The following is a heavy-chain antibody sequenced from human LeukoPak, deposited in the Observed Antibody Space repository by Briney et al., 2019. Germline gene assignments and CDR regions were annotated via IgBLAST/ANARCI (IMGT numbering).Heavy chain of an antibody. CDR3: ASGVIVRGVRRSGDY. CDR1: GGSFSGYY. Sequence: SETLPLSCAVDGGSFSGYYWSWIRQPPGKGLEWIGEINHSGSTYYNPSLKSRVTISVDTSKNQFSLKLSSVTSADTAVYYCASGVIVRGVRRSGDYWGQGTLVTVSS. V-gene: IGHV4-34*01. CDR2: INHSGST. D-gene: IGHD3-10*01. J-gene: IGHJ4*02.